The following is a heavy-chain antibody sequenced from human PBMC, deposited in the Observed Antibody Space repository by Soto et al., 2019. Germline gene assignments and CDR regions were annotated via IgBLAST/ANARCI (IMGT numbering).Heavy chain of an antibody. V-gene: IGHV3-23*01. CDR2: ISGTGAST. CDR1: GFTFSSYA. CDR3: AKPRYSGYNFRYYFDF. J-gene: IGHJ4*02. Sequence: GGSLRLSCAASGFTFSSYAMSWVRQAPGKGLEWISAISGTGASTYYADSVKGRFTMSRDNSKNTLYLQINSLRAEDTAVYYCAKPRYSGYNFRYYFDFWGQGTQVTVSS. D-gene: IGHD5-12*01.